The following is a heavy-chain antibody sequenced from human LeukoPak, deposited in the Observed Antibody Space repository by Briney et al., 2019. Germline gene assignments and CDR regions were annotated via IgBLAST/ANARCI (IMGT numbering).Heavy chain of an antibody. CDR3: ARDKHWLAYDF. D-gene: IGHD6-19*01. Sequence: ETLSLTCTVSGGSISSSSYYWGWIRQPPGKGLEWVSGISGSGGSTYYADSVKGRFTISRDNSRNTLYLQMNSLRAEDTAVYYCARDKHWLAYDFWGQGTLVTASS. J-gene: IGHJ4*02. CDR2: ISGSGGST. V-gene: IGHV3-23*01. CDR1: GGSISSSSYY.